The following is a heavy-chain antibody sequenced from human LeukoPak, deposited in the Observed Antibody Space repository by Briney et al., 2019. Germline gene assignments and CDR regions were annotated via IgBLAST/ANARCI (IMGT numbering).Heavy chain of an antibody. CDR3: CSGGSCSDFDY. Sequence: PGGSLRLSCAASGFTFSDYYMSWIRQAPGKGLEWVSYISSSGSTIYYADSVKGRFTISRDNAKNSLYLQMNSLRAEDTAVSRACSGGSCSDFDYWGQGTLVTVSS. CDR1: GFTFSDYY. J-gene: IGHJ4*02. V-gene: IGHV3-11*01. CDR2: ISSSGSTI. D-gene: IGHD2-15*01.